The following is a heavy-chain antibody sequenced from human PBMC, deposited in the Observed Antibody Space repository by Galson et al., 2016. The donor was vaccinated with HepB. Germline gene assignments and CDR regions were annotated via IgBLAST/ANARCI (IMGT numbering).Heavy chain of an antibody. J-gene: IGHJ3*02. V-gene: IGHV3-23*01. CDR1: GFTFGAYG. CDR3: ASCSSWYGRCAFEI. Sequence: SLRLSCAASGFTFGAYGMSWVRLAPGKGLEWVSSISGSGGPKYADSVKGRFIISRDNSKNTLYLKMNSLRAEDTAVYYCASCSSWYGRCAFEIWGQGTMVTVSS. D-gene: IGHD6-13*01. CDR2: ISGSGGPK.